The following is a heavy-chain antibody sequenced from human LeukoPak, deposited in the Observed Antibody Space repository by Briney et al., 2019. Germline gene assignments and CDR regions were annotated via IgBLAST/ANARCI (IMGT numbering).Heavy chain of an antibody. J-gene: IGHJ4*02. V-gene: IGHV3-23*01. CDR1: GFTFSSYA. D-gene: IGHD5-24*01. CDR3: ARDRMALRAFDY. CDR2: ISGSGGST. Sequence: GGSLRLSCAASGFTFSSYAMSWVRQAPGKGLEWVSAISGSGGSTYYADSVKGRFTISRDNSKNTLYLQMNSLRAEDTAVYYCARDRMALRAFDYWGQGTLVTVSS.